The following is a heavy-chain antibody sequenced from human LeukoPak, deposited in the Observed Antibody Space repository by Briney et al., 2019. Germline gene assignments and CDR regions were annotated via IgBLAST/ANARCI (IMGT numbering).Heavy chain of an antibody. D-gene: IGHD6-19*01. V-gene: IGHV3-23*01. CDR2: ISGSGGST. J-gene: IGHJ4*02. CDR1: GFTFSSYA. CDR3: AKVRTWSSGVLEGADY. Sequence: GGSLRLSCAASGFTFSSYAMSWVRQAPGKGLEWVSAISGSGGSTYYADSVKGRFTISRDNSKNTLYLQMNSLRAEDTAVYYCAKVRTWSSGVLEGADYWGQGTLVTVPS.